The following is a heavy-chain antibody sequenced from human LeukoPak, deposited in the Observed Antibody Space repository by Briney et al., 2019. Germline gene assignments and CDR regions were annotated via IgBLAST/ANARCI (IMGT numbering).Heavy chain of an antibody. CDR1: GFTFSSYG. V-gene: IGHV3-30*18. CDR3: AKVGPHSSSWYGLDY. Sequence: ARSLTLSCTASGFTFSSYGMHWFRQAPGKGLEWGAVISYDGSSKYYADSVKSRFTISRDNSKKTLYLQMNSLRAEDKAVYYCAKVGPHSSSWYGLDYWGQGTLVTVSS. CDR2: ISYDGSSK. J-gene: IGHJ4*02. D-gene: IGHD6-13*01.